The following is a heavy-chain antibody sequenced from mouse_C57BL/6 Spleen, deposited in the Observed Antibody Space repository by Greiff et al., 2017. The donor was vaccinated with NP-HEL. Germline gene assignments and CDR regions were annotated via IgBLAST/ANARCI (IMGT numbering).Heavy chain of an antibody. Sequence: EVKLMESGGGLVKPGGSLKLSCAASGFTFSDYGMHWVRQAPEKGLEWVAYISSGSSTIYYADKVKGRFTISRDNAKNTLFLQMPSLRSEDTAMYSFARLSYSMDYWGQGTSVTVSS. CDR1: GFTFSDYG. CDR2: ISSGSSTI. CDR3: ARLSYSMDY. D-gene: IGHD1-1*01. V-gene: IGHV5-17*01. J-gene: IGHJ4*01.